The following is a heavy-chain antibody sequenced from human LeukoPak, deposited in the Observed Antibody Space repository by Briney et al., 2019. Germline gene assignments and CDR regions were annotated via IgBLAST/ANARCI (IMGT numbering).Heavy chain of an antibody. V-gene: IGHV3-23*01. CDR3: AKMKGHPLPKYYMDV. CDR2: ISGSGDNT. CDR1: GFTFSTLG. D-gene: IGHD1-26*01. Sequence: PGGCLRLSCAPSGFTFSTLGMSWVRRPPGEGLEWVSGISGSGDNTLYAGSVKGRLTISRDNSKNTLYLEMNSLRAEDTAIYYCAKMKGHPLPKYYMDVWGQGTTVTVSS. J-gene: IGHJ6*01.